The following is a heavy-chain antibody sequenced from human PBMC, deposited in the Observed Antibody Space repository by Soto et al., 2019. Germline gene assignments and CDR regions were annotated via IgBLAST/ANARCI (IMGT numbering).Heavy chain of an antibody. J-gene: IGHJ5*02. D-gene: IGHD6-13*01. Sequence: GGSLRLSSAASGFTFRSFTMNWVRQAPGKALEWVSTISSNSAYIYYTDALRGRFTISRDNAKNSLHLQMNSLRAEDTAVYYCTRDASRDSSARGWFDPWGPGTLVTVSS. CDR3: TRDASRDSSARGWFDP. CDR1: GFTFRSFT. V-gene: IGHV3-21*01. CDR2: ISSNSAYI.